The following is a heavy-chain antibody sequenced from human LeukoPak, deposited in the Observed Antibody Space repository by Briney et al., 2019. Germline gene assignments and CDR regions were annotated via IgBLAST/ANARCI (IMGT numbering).Heavy chain of an antibody. CDR2: ISGSGGST. V-gene: IGHV3-23*01. CDR3: AKDLPATVTLEFDY. D-gene: IGHD4-17*01. Sequence: GGSLRLSRAASGFTFSSYAMSWVRQAPAKGLEWVSAISGSGGSTYYADSVKGRFTISRDNSKNTLYLQMNSLRAEDTAVYYCAKDLPATVTLEFDYWGQGTLVTVSS. J-gene: IGHJ4*02. CDR1: GFTFSSYA.